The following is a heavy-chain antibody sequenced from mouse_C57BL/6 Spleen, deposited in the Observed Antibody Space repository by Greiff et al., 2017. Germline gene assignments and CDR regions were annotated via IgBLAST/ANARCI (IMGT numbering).Heavy chain of an antibody. CDR2: INPSSGST. V-gene: IGHV1-7*01. D-gene: IGHD2-4*01. Sequence: QVQLQQSGAELAKPGASVKLSCKASGYTFTSYWMHWVKQRPGQGLEWIGYINPSSGSTKYNQKFKDKATLTADKYSSTDYMQLISLTYEVSAVYYCARSGVYYYYVDYWGQGTSVTVSS. CDR3: ARSGVYYYYVDY. J-gene: IGHJ4*01. CDR1: GYTFTSYW.